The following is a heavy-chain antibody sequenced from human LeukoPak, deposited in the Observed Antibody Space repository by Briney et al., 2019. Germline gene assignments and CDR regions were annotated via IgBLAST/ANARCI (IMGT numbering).Heavy chain of an antibody. J-gene: IGHJ3*02. CDR3: ARERYDSSGYYSAFDI. Sequence: KPSQTLSLTCTVSGGSISSGSYYWGWIRQPAGKGLEWIGRIYTSGSTNYNPSLKSRVTISVDTSKNQFSLKLSSVTAADTAVYYCARERYDSSGYYSAFDIWGQGTMVTVSS. CDR1: GGSISSGSYY. CDR2: IYTSGST. D-gene: IGHD3-22*01. V-gene: IGHV4-61*02.